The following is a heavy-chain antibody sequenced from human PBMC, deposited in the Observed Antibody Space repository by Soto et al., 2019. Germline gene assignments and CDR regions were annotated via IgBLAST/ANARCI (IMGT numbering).Heavy chain of an antibody. Sequence: ASVKVSCKACGYIVINYGITRVRQAPGQGLEWMGWISGYNGNTKYADKLQGRVTMTTDTSTTTAYMELRSLRSDDTAVYYCARDEVPAANWLDRWGQGTLVTVSS. J-gene: IGHJ5*02. CDR3: ARDEVPAANWLDR. CDR1: GYIVINYG. D-gene: IGHD2-2*01. CDR2: ISGYNGNT. V-gene: IGHV1-18*01.